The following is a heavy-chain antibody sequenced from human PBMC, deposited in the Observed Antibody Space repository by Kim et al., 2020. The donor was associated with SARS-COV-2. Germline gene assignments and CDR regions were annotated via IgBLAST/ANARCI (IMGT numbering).Heavy chain of an antibody. CDR2: IKQDGSEK. CDR1: VFTFSSYW. D-gene: IGHD6-13*01. CDR3: ARAAPIAAAQAFDI. Sequence: GGSLRLSCAASVFTFSSYWMSWVRQAPGKGLEWVANIKQDGSEKYYVDSVKGRFTISRDNAKNSLYLQMNSLRAEDTAVYYCARAAPIAAAQAFDIWGQGTMVTVSS. V-gene: IGHV3-7*01. J-gene: IGHJ3*02.